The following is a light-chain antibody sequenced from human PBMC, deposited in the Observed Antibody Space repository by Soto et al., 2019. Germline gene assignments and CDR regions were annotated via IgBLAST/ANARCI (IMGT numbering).Light chain of an antibody. V-gene: IGLV1-40*01. CDR2: GNN. CDR1: SSNIGAGYD. CDR3: QSYDSSLSVWV. Sequence: QSVLTQPPSVSGAPGQRVTISCTGSSSNIGAGYDVHWYHQLPGTAPKLLIYGNNNRPSGVPDRFSGYMSGTSASLAITGLQAEDEADYYCQSYDSSLSVWVFGGGTKLTVL. J-gene: IGLJ3*02.